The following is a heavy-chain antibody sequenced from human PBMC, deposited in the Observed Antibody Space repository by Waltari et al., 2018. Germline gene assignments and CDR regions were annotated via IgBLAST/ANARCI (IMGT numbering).Heavy chain of an antibody. CDR2: IYYSGRP. CDR1: GGSISSHY. Sequence: QVQLQESGPGLVKPSETLSLTCTVSGGSISSHYWSWIRPPPGKGLEWIGYIYYSGRPNYNPSLKSRVTISVDTSKNQFSLKLSSVTAADTAVYYCARVPYYYDSSGYPDYWGQGTLVTVSS. J-gene: IGHJ4*02. V-gene: IGHV4-59*11. D-gene: IGHD3-22*01. CDR3: ARVPYYYDSSGYPDY.